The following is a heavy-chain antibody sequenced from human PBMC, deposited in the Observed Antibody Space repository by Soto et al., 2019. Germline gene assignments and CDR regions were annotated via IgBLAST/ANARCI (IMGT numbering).Heavy chain of an antibody. Sequence: GGSLRLSCAASGFTFSSYGMHWVRHAPGKGLEWVAVIWYDGSNKYYADSVKGRFTISRDNSKNTLYLQMNSLRAEDTAVYYCARDRRHYDFWSGYWHLYYYYGMDVWGQGTTVTVSS. CDR1: GFTFSSYG. CDR3: ARDRRHYDFWSGYWHLYYYYGMDV. CDR2: IWYDGSNK. J-gene: IGHJ6*02. D-gene: IGHD3-3*01. V-gene: IGHV3-33*01.